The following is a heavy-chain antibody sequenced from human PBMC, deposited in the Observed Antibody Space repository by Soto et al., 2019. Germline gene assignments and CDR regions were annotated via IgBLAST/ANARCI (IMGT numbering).Heavy chain of an antibody. Sequence: PSETLSLTCTVSGGSISSSSYYWGWIRQPPGKGLGWIGSIYYSGSTYYNPSLKSRVTISVDTSKNQFSLKLSSVTAADTAVYYCARRHYMDVWGKGTTVTVSS. CDR1: GGSISSSSYY. V-gene: IGHV4-39*01. CDR3: ARRHYMDV. CDR2: IYYSGST. J-gene: IGHJ6*03.